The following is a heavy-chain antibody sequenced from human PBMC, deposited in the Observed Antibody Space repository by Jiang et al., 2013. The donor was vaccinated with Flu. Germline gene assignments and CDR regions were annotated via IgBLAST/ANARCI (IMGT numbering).Heavy chain of an antibody. CDR2: IYYSGST. Sequence: SLTCTVSGGSISPYYWIWIRQPPGKGLEWIGSIYYSGSTNYNPSLKSRVTISVDTSKNQCSLKLSSVTAADTAVYYCARGKYYDSRGYLDAPDMWGQGTMVTVSS. CDR3: ARGKYYDSRGYLDAPDM. V-gene: IGHV4-59*01. CDR1: GGSISPYY. D-gene: IGHD3-22*01. J-gene: IGHJ3*02.